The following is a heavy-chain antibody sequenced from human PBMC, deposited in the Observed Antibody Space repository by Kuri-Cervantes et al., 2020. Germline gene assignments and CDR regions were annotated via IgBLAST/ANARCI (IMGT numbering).Heavy chain of an antibody. Sequence: GESLKISCAASGSTFSSYGMHWVRQAPGKGLEWVAVIWYDGSNKYYADSVKGRFTISRDNAKNSLYLQMNSLRAEDTALYYCAKDTNSEAGTSGTFDYWGQGTLVTVSS. D-gene: IGHD6-19*01. CDR2: IWYDGSNK. CDR1: GSTFSSYG. J-gene: IGHJ4*02. V-gene: IGHV3-33*03. CDR3: AKDTNSEAGTSGTFDY.